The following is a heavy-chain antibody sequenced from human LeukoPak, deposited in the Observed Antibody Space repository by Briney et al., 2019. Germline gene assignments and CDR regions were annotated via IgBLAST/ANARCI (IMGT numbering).Heavy chain of an antibody. J-gene: IGHJ4*02. Sequence: SETLSLTCTVSGVSISSGGYYWTWIRQRPGEALEWIGYIYHSGNTYYNPSLMSRIVLSVDTSKSQFSLKVTSVTAADTALYYRARVRKLPLEWDLIDFWGQGTLVTVSS. V-gene: IGHV4-31*03. D-gene: IGHD1-1*01. CDR1: GVSISSGGYY. CDR3: ARVRKLPLEWDLIDF. CDR2: IYHSGNT.